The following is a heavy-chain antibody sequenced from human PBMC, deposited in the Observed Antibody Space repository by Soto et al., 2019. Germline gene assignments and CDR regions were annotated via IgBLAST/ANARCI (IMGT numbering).Heavy chain of an antibody. CDR2: IYSGGST. CDR3: ARGTYYYDSSGYYPKVFDY. D-gene: IGHD3-22*01. J-gene: IGHJ4*02. CDR1: GFTVSSNY. V-gene: IGHV3-66*01. Sequence: PGGSLRLSCAASGFTVSSNYMSWVRQAPGKGLEWVSVIYSGGSTYYADSVKGRFTISRDNSKNTLYLQMNSLRAEDTAVYYCARGTYYYDSSGYYPKVFDYWGQGTLVTVSS.